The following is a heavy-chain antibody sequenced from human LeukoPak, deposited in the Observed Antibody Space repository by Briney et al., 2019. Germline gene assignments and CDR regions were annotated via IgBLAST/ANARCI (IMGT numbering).Heavy chain of an antibody. J-gene: IGHJ4*02. V-gene: IGHV1-24*01. Sequence: GASVKVSCKVSGYTLTALSMHWVRQAPGKGLEWMGGFDPEDGETIYAQKFQGRVTMTEDTSTDTAYMELSSLRSEDTAVYYCATSLGDSSGYYPFDYWGQGTLVTVSS. CDR1: GYTLTALS. CDR3: ATSLGDSSGYYPFDY. D-gene: IGHD3-22*01. CDR2: FDPEDGET.